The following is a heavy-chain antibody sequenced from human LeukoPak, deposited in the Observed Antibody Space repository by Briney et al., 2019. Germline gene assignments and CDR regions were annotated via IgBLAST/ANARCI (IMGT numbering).Heavy chain of an antibody. Sequence: PSETLSLTCTVSGYSISSGYYWGWIRQPPGKGLEWIGSIYHSGSTYYNPSLKSRVTISVDTSKNQFSLKLSSVTAADTAVYYCARRNFDWFDPWGQGTLVTVSS. J-gene: IGHJ5*02. CDR1: GYSISSGYY. CDR2: IYHSGST. V-gene: IGHV4-38-2*02. CDR3: ARRNFDWFDP.